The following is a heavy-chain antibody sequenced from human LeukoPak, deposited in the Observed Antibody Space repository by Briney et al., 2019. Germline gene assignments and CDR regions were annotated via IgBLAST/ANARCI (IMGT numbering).Heavy chain of an antibody. V-gene: IGHV4-59*08. CDR2: IYYSGST. CDR1: GGSISSYY. J-gene: IGHJ4*02. CDR3: ARHTRHFDY. Sequence: PSETLSLTCTVSGGSISSYYRSWIRQPPGKGLEWIGYIYYSGSTNYNPSLKSRVTISVDTSKNQFSLKLSSVTAADTAVYYCARHTRHFDYWGQGTLVTVSS.